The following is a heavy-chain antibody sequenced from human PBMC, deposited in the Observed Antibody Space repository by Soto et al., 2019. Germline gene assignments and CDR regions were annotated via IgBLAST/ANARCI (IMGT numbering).Heavy chain of an antibody. J-gene: IGHJ5*02. V-gene: IGHV3-30-3*01. CDR3: ARDMYSSDYFVKWFEP. D-gene: IGHD6-19*01. CDR1: EFSFSSYA. Sequence: QVRLVESGGGVVQPGRSLRLSCTASEFSFSSYAMYWFRQPPGKGLEWVAVISHDGINKHYADSVKGRGTVSRDNSNHSLDLQLNSLRGEDTAMYYCARDMYSSDYFVKWFEPWGQGTLVTVSS. CDR2: ISHDGINK.